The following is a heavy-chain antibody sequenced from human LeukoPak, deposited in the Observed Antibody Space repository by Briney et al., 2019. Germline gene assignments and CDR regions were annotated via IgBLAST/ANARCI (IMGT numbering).Heavy chain of an antibody. Sequence: GGSLRLSCAASGFSFSYYTMHWVRQAPGKGLEWVSSITSGSNYMYYADSVKGRFTISRDNAKNSLFLQLNSLRAEDTAVYYCARDFLEWLPYSWGQGTLVTVSS. J-gene: IGHJ4*02. V-gene: IGHV3-21*01. D-gene: IGHD3-3*01. CDR1: GFSFSYYT. CDR2: ITSGSNYM. CDR3: ARDFLEWLPYS.